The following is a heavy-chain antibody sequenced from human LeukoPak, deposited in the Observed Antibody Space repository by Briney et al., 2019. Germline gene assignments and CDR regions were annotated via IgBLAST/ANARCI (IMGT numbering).Heavy chain of an antibody. CDR3: ARGLGYYYDSSGYYY. D-gene: IGHD3-22*01. CDR2: INHSGST. V-gene: IGHV4-34*01. Sequence: SETLSLTCAVYGGSFSGYYWSWIRQPPGKGLDGIGEINHSGSTNYNPSLKSRVTISVDTSKNQFSLKLSSVTAADTAVYYCARGLGYYYDSSGYYYWGQGTLVTVSS. J-gene: IGHJ4*02. CDR1: GGSFSGYY.